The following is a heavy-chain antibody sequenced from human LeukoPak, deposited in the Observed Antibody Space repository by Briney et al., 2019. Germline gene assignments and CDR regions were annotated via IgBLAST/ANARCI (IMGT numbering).Heavy chain of an antibody. V-gene: IGHV3-23*01. CDR3: AKDRGANAFDI. Sequence: GGSLRLSCAASGFTVSSNYMSWVRQAPGKGLEWVSAISGSGGSTYYADSVKGRFTISRDNSKNTLYLQMNSLRAEDTAVYYCAKDRGANAFDIWGQGTMVTVSS. J-gene: IGHJ3*02. CDR2: ISGSGGST. CDR1: GFTVSSNY. D-gene: IGHD3-10*01.